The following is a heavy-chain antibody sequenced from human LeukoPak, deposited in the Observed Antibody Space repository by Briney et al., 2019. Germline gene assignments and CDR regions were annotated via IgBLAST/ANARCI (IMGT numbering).Heavy chain of an antibody. D-gene: IGHD3-16*01. Sequence: SVKVSCKASGGTFNTKYGISWVRQAPGQGLEWMGGIIPIFRTANYAQKFQGRVTITADESTSTAYMELSSLRSEDTAVYYCARGPLGGGHYYYCMDVWGKGTTVTVSS. CDR1: GGTFNTKYG. CDR2: IIPIFRTA. V-gene: IGHV1-69*01. J-gene: IGHJ6*03. CDR3: ARGPLGGGHYYYCMDV.